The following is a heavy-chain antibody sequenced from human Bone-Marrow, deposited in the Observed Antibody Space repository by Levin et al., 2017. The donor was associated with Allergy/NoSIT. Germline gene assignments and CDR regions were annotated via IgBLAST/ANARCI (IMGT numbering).Heavy chain of an antibody. V-gene: IGHV1-2*02. J-gene: IGHJ4*02. CDR1: GYTFTDYY. Sequence: EASVKVSCKTSGYTFTDYYMHWVRQAPGQGLEWMGWIDPNSGGTNYAQSFQGRVTMTRDTSITTAYMDLSRLRSDDTAIYFCARCYGGLYYFDSWGQGTLVTVSS. D-gene: IGHD4-23*01. CDR3: ARCYGGLYYFDS. CDR2: IDPNSGGT.